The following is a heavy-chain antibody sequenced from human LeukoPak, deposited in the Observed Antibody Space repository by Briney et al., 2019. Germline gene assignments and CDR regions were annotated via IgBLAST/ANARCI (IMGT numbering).Heavy chain of an antibody. Sequence: RASVKVSCKASGYTFNNHAIHWVRQAPGQGLEWMGWINAGNGNTEFSQKFQGRVTITRDTSASTAYMELSSLKSEDTALYYCARENYGTGSYYDYWGQGSLVTVSS. CDR3: ARENYGTGSYYDY. D-gene: IGHD3-10*01. CDR2: INAGNGNT. CDR1: GYTFNNHA. V-gene: IGHV1-3*01. J-gene: IGHJ4*02.